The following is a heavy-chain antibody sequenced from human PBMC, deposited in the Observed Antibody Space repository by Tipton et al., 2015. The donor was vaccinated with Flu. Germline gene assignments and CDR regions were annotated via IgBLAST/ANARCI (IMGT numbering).Heavy chain of an antibody. J-gene: IGHJ4*02. CDR3: ARDGVGWSRGYSRGYFDY. V-gene: IGHV4-31*03. CDR2: IYDRGST. Sequence: TLSLTCTVSGAFISSGGYYWSWIRQHPGKGLEWIGYIYDRGSTYYNPSLKSRVTISVDTSKNQFSLKLRSVTAADTAVYYCARDGVGWSRGYSRGYFDYWGQGTPVTVSS. CDR1: GAFISSGGYY. D-gene: IGHD5-18*01.